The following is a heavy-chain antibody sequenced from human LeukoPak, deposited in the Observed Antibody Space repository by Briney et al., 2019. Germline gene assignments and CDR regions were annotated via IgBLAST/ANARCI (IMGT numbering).Heavy chain of an antibody. J-gene: IGHJ3*02. CDR3: ASRGPRYCTNGVCPNDAFDI. CDR1: GFTFSSYS. D-gene: IGHD2-8*01. Sequence: GGSLRLSCAAPGFTFSSYSMNWVRQAPGKGLEWVSYISSSSSTIYYADSVKGRFTISRDNAKNSLYLQMNSLRAEDTAVYYCASRGPRYCTNGVCPNDAFDIWGQGTMVTVSS. V-gene: IGHV3-48*01. CDR2: ISSSSSTI.